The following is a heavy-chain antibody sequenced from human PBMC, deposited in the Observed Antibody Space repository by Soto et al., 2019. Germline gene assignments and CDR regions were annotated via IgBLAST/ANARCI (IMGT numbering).Heavy chain of an antibody. CDR2: MDPSTGNS. J-gene: IGHJ4*02. CDR1: GYTFTSYD. V-gene: IGHV1-8*01. Sequence: QVQLVQSGAEVRKPGASVKVSCEASGYTFTSYDIYWVRQATGQGLEWMGWMDPSTGNSGYAHKCQGRVTMTSDTSISTASIELSSLRSEDTAVYYCARRAETNGWKGFGDDKYYFDFWGQGTLVTVSS. D-gene: IGHD2-21*02. CDR3: ARRAETNGWKGFGDDKYYFDF.